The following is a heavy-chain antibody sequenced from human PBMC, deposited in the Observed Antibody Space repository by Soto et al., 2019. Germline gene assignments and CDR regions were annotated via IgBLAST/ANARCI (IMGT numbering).Heavy chain of an antibody. CDR1: GFTFSSYA. V-gene: IGHV3-30-3*01. J-gene: IGHJ4*02. CDR3: AREDLSSSWLYYFDY. Sequence: SLRLSCAASGFTFSSYAMHWVRQAPGKGLEWVAVISYDGSNKYYADSVKGRFTISRDNSKNTLYLQMNSLRAEDTAVYYCAREDLSSSWLYYFDYWGQGTLVTVSS. D-gene: IGHD6-13*01. CDR2: ISYDGSNK.